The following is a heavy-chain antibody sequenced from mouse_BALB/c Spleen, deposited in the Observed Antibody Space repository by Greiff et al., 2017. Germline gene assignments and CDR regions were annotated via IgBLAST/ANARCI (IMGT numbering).Heavy chain of an antibody. CDR1: GFAFSSYD. CDR3: ARQLEAMDY. Sequence: EVKLVESGGGLVKPGGSLKLSCAASGFAFSSYDMSWVRQTPEKRLEWVAYISSGGGSTYYPDTVKGRFTISRDNAKNTLYLQMSSLKSEDTAMYYCARQLEAMDYWGQGTSVTVSS. V-gene: IGHV5-12-1*01. J-gene: IGHJ4*01. CDR2: ISSGGGST.